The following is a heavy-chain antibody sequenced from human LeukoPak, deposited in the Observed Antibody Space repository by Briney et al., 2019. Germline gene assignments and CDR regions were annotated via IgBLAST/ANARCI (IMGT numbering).Heavy chain of an antibody. J-gene: IGHJ4*02. D-gene: IGHD3-10*01. CDR1: AFIYSNYW. Sequence: GGSLRLSCAASAFIYSNYWMAWVRQAPGKGLEWVANVKPDGSSKYYADSVKGRFAISRDNAKNTLHLQMSSLRVEDTAVYYCVSQGTLGYWGQGTLVTVSS. CDR2: VKPDGSSK. V-gene: IGHV3-7*01. CDR3: VSQGTLGY.